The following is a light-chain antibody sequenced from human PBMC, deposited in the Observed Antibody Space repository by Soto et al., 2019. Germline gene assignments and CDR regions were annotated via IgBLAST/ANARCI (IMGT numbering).Light chain of an antibody. CDR2: EVT. CDR1: SSDVGAYDY. J-gene: IGLJ2*01. Sequence: QSALAQPPSASGSPGQSVTISCTGTSSDVGAYDYVSWYQQHPGKAPKLVISEVTERPSGVPERFSGSKSGNTASLTVSGPQAEDEADYYCASYAGNNNFVLFGGGTKLTVL. CDR3: ASYAGNNNFVL. V-gene: IGLV2-8*01.